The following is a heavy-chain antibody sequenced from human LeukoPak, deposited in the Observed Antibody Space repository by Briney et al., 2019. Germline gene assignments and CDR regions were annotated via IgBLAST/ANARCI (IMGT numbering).Heavy chain of an antibody. CDR3: ARNRYYYGSGNYGVPNWFDP. Sequence: SETLSLTCTVSGGSIISNSYYWGWIRQPPGKGLKWIGSIYYSGSTYYNPSLKSRVTISVDTSKNQFSLKLNSVTAADTAVYYCARNRYYYGSGNYGVPNWFDPWGQGTLVTVSS. D-gene: IGHD3-10*01. CDR1: GGSIISNSYY. CDR2: IYYSGST. J-gene: IGHJ5*02. V-gene: IGHV4-39*01.